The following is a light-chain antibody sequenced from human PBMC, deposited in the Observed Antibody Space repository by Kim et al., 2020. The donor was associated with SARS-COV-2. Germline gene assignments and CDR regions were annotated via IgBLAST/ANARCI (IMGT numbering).Light chain of an antibody. Sequence: GQSVTISCTGTSSDVSGYNDVAWYQQHPGKAPKLMIYEVSKRPSGVPDRFSGSKSGNTASLTVSGLQAEDEADYYCSSYGGNNNVVFGGGTKVTVL. CDR3: SSYGGNNNVV. J-gene: IGLJ2*01. CDR1: SSDVSGYND. V-gene: IGLV2-8*01. CDR2: EVS.